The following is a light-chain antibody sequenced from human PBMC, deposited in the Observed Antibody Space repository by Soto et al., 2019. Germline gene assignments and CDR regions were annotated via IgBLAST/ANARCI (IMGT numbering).Light chain of an antibody. V-gene: IGKV1-33*01. J-gene: IGKJ5*01. CDR1: QNINNY. Sequence: DIQLTQSTSSLSASVGDRVTITCHASQNINNYLNWYQQKPGRAPKLLIYDASNLEAGVPSRFRGSGSGTDFTFTISRLQPEDIATYYCQQYENRPTFGQGTRLEVK. CDR2: DAS. CDR3: QQYENRPT.